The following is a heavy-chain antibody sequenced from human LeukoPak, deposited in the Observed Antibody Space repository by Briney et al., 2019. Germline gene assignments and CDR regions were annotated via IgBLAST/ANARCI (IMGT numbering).Heavy chain of an antibody. Sequence: GGSLRLSCAASGYTFRSYATNWVRQAPGKGLEGVSAISGSGSSTYYADSVRGRFTISRDNSKNTLYLQMNSLRAEDTAEYYCAKDGPASWGYFDYWGQGTLVTVSS. CDR3: AKDGPASWGYFDY. CDR2: ISGSGSST. D-gene: IGHD1-26*01. J-gene: IGHJ4*02. V-gene: IGHV3-23*01. CDR1: GYTFRSYA.